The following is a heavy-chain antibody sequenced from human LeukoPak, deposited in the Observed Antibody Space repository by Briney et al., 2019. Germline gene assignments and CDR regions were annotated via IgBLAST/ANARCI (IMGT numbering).Heavy chain of an antibody. CDR1: GGSISSYY. Sequence: SETLSLTCTVSGGSISSYYWSWIRQPPGKGLEWIGYIYTSGSTNYNPSLKSRVTISVDTSKNQFSLKLSSVTAADTAVYYCARQGGRDAFDIWGQGTMVTVSS. CDR3: ARQGGRDAFDI. V-gene: IGHV4-4*09. J-gene: IGHJ3*02. D-gene: IGHD1-26*01. CDR2: IYTSGST.